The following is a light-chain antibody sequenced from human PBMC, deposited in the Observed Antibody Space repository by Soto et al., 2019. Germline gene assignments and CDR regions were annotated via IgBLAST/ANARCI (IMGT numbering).Light chain of an antibody. J-gene: IGKJ2*01. CDR3: QQNYNSPRYT. Sequence: DIPMTQSPSSLSASVGDRVTIDCRASQSISSYLNWYQQKPGKAPKLLIYAASSLQSGVPSRFSGSGSGTDFTLTISSLQPEDFATYYCQQNYNSPRYTFGQGTKLEIK. CDR1: QSISSY. V-gene: IGKV1-39*01. CDR2: AAS.